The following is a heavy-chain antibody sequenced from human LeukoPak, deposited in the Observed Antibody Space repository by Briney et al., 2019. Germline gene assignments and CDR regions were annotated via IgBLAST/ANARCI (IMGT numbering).Heavy chain of an antibody. CDR2: ISYDGSNK. Sequence: PGGSLRLSCAASGFTFSSYAMHWVRQAPGKGLEWVAVISYDGSNKYYADSVKGRFTISRDNAKNSLFLQMNSLRDEDTAVYYCARDEGIFAYPTGKFDYWGQGTLVTVSS. CDR1: GFTFSSYA. V-gene: IGHV3-30-3*01. D-gene: IGHD2-15*01. CDR3: ARDEGIFAYPTGKFDY. J-gene: IGHJ4*02.